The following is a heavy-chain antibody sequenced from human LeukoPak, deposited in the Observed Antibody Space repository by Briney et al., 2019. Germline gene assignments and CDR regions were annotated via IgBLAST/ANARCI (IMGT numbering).Heavy chain of an antibody. CDR2: INAYNGNT. D-gene: IGHD2-2*01. CDR1: GYTFTSYV. CDR3: ARDRVPAALDY. Sequence: ASVKDSCKASGYTFTSYVISWVRPAPGQGLEWMGWINAYNGNTNYAQKLQGRVTMTTDTSTSTAYMELRSLRSDDTAVYYCARDRVPAALDYWGQGTLVTVSS. J-gene: IGHJ4*02. V-gene: IGHV1-18*01.